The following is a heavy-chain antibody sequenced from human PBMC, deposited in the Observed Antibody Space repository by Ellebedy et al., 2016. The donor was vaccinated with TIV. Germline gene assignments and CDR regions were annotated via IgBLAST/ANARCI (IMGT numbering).Heavy chain of an antibody. D-gene: IGHD2-2*01. J-gene: IGHJ5*02. Sequence: AASVTVSCKASGYTFTSHYMHWVRQAPGQGLEWMGVINPSGGSARYAQKFQGRVAMTSDTSTSTVYMELSSLRSEDTAMYYCARDDIADSIVPGNWIDPWGQGTLVTVSS. CDR3: ARDDIADSIVPGNWIDP. CDR1: GYTFTSHY. V-gene: IGHV1-46*01. CDR2: INPSGGSA.